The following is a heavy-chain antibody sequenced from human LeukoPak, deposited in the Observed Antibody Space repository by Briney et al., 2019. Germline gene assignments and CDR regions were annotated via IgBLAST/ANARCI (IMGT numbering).Heavy chain of an antibody. D-gene: IGHD3-22*01. CDR1: GFTFSSFS. J-gene: IGHJ4*02. CDR3: ARLRRNSDKSGFYYYYDY. CDR2: VNTVASYI. V-gene: IGHV3-21*06. Sequence: GGSLTLSCAVSGFTFSSFSFNWVRQRPAKGLEGVSCVNTVASYIYYADSVKSRFTISRDNAKNSLYLQMNSLRAEDTGVYYCARLRRNSDKSGFYYYYDYWGQGTLVTVSS.